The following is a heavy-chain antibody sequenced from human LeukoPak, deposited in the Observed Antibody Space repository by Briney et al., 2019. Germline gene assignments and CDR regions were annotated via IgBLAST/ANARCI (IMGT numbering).Heavy chain of an antibody. D-gene: IGHD6-13*01. CDR2: ISYDGSNK. J-gene: IGHJ5*02. CDR1: GFSFSHYV. V-gene: IGHV3-30*03. CDR3: ARPRGAAAGTFGFDP. Sequence: GGSLRLSCAASGFSFSHYVMNWVRQAPGKGLQWVALISYDGSNKYYADSVKGRFTISRDNSKNTLYLQMNSLRAEDTAVYYCARPRGAAAGTFGFDPWGQGTLVTVSS.